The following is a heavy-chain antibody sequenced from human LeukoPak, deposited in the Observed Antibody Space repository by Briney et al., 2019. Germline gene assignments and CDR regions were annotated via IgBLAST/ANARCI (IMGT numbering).Heavy chain of an antibody. D-gene: IGHD1-26*01. CDR3: ARGVVGATHYYYMDV. CDR2: ISAYNGDT. CDR1: GYTFTSYG. Sequence: ASVKVSCKASGYTFTSYGISWVRQAPGQGLEWMGWISAYNGDTNYAQKLQGRVTMTTDTSTSTAYMELRSLRSDDTAVYYCARGVVGATHYYYMDVWGKGTTVTISS. J-gene: IGHJ6*03. V-gene: IGHV1-18*01.